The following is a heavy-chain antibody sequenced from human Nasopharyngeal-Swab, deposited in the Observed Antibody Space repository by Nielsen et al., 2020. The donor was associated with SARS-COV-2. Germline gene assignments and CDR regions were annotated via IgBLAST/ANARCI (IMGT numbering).Heavy chain of an antibody. CDR2: IWYDGSNK. J-gene: IGHJ4*02. D-gene: IGHD6-6*01. V-gene: IGHV3-33*01. CDR3: ARDLARYGSSSGVDY. Sequence: GESLKISCAASGFTFSSYGMHWVRQAPGKGLEWVAVIWYDGSNKYYADSVKGRFTISRDNSKNTLYLQMNSLRAEDTAVYYCARDLARYGSSSGVDYWGQGTLVTVSS. CDR1: GFTFSSYG.